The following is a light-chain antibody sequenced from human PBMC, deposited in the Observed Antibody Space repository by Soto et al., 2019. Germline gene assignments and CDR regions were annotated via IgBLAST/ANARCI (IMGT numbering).Light chain of an antibody. CDR3: SSYAGSNNFDVV. CDR2: EVS. CDR1: SSDIGGYDY. J-gene: IGLJ2*01. Sequence: QSVLTQPPSASGSPGQSVTISCTGTSSDIGGYDYVSWYQQHPGKPPKLMIYEVSKRPSGVPDRFSGSKSGITASLTVSGLQAEDEADYYCSSYAGSNNFDVVFGGGTKLTVL. V-gene: IGLV2-8*01.